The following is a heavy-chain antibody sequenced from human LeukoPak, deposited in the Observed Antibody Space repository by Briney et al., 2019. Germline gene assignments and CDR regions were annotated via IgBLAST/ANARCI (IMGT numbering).Heavy chain of an antibody. Sequence: SETLSLTYTVSGGSISSYYWSWIRQPPGMGLEWIGYIYYSGSTNYKPSLKSRVTISVDTSKNQFSLKLSSVTAADTAVYYCARTTEGGYTYDYFYYYYMDVWGKGTTVTISS. CDR1: GGSISSYY. D-gene: IGHD5-18*01. CDR3: ARTTEGGYTYDYFYYYYMDV. CDR2: IYYSGST. J-gene: IGHJ6*03. V-gene: IGHV4-59*01.